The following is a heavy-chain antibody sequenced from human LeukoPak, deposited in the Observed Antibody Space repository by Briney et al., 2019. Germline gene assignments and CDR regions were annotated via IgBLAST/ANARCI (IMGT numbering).Heavy chain of an antibody. CDR3: ARGRGYSYGFYFDY. CDR2: IYYSGST. CDR1: DGSISRYY. V-gene: IGHV4-59*01. Sequence: SETLSLTCTVSDGSISRYYWSWIRRPPGKGLEWIGYIYYSGSTKYNLSLKSRVTISADTSKIQFSLKLSSVTAADTAVYYCARGRGYSYGFYFDYWGQGTLVTVSS. D-gene: IGHD5-18*01. J-gene: IGHJ4*02.